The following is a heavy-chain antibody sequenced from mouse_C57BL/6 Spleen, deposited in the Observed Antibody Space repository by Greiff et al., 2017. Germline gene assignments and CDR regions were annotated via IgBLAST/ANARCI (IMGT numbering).Heavy chain of an antibody. J-gene: IGHJ2*01. V-gene: IGHV14-4*01. CDR2: IDPENGDT. Sequence: DVQLQESGAELVRPGASVKLSCTASGFNIKDDYMHWVKQRPDQGLEWIGWIDPENGDTEYASKFQGKATITADTSSNTAYLQLSSLTSEDTAVYYCTTDGSSSYYFDYWGQGTTLTVSS. D-gene: IGHD1-1*01. CDR1: GFNIKDDY. CDR3: TTDGSSSYYFDY.